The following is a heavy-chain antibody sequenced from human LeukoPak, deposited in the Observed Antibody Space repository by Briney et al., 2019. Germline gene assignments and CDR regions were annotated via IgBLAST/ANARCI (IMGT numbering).Heavy chain of an antibody. V-gene: IGHV3-23*01. Sequence: GGSLRLSCAASRFTFSSYAMSWVRQAPGKGLEWVSGISGSAVSTYYADSVKGRFTISSDNSKNTLHLQLNSLRAEDTAVYYCAKDRSSGWYDAFDIWGQGTLVTVSS. J-gene: IGHJ3*02. D-gene: IGHD6-19*01. CDR3: AKDRSSGWYDAFDI. CDR1: RFTFSSYA. CDR2: ISGSAVST.